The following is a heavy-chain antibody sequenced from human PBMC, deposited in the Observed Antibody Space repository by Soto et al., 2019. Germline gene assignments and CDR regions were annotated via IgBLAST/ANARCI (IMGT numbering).Heavy chain of an antibody. Sequence: ASVKVSCKASGYTFTIYGISWVRQAPGQGLEWMGCISAYNGNTNYAQKLQGRVTMTTDTSTTTAYMELRSLRSDDTGVYYCARGIVLKYYFDYWGQGTLVTVSS. D-gene: IGHD2-8*01. J-gene: IGHJ4*02. V-gene: IGHV1-18*01. CDR1: GYTFTIYG. CDR2: ISAYNGNT. CDR3: ARGIVLKYYFDY.